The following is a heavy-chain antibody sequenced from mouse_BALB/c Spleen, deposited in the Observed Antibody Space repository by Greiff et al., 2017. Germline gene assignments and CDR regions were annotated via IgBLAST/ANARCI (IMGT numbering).Heavy chain of an antibody. V-gene: IGHV5-12-1*01. Sequence: EVKLMESGGGLVKPGGSLKLSCAASGFAFSSYDMSWVRQTPEKRLEWVAYISSGGGSTYYPDTVKGRFTISRDNAKNTLYLQMSSLKSEDTAMYYCARHEHYYGSSLWFAYWGQGTLVTVSA. CDR3: ARHEHYYGSSLWFAY. CDR1: GFAFSSYD. J-gene: IGHJ3*01. CDR2: ISSGGGST. D-gene: IGHD1-1*01.